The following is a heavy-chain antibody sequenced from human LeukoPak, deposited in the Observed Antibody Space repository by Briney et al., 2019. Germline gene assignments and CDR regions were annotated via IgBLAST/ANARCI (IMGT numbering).Heavy chain of an antibody. J-gene: IGHJ4*02. CDR3: ARGRLSSSWYPDYFDY. Sequence: GGSLRLSCAASGFTFSDYYMSWIRQAPGKGLEWLSYISSSGSSIYYADSVKGRFTISRDNAKNSLYLQMNSLRAEDTAVYYCARGRLSSSWYPDYFDYWGQGTLVTVSS. D-gene: IGHD6-13*01. V-gene: IGHV3-11*04. CDR1: GFTFSDYY. CDR2: ISSSGSSI.